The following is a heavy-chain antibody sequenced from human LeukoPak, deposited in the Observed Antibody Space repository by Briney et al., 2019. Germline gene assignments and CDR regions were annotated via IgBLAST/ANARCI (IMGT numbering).Heavy chain of an antibody. CDR1: GFTVRDYH. CDR2: IVGSST. V-gene: IGHV3-23*01. D-gene: IGHD6-13*01. Sequence: ESGGSLRLSCAASGFTVRDYHMSWIRQAPGKGLELVSAIVGSSTHHADSVKGRFTISRDNSKNTLYLQMNSLRAEDTAVYYCAKGSAAGFAYYYMDVWGKGTTVTVSS. J-gene: IGHJ6*03. CDR3: AKGSAAGFAYYYMDV.